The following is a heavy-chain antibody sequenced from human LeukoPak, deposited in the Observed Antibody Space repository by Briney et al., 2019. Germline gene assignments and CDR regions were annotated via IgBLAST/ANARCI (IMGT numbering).Heavy chain of an antibody. CDR2: ISYSGST. Sequence: SETLSLTCTVSDASITNYYWGWIRQSPGKGLEWIGSISYSGSTFYNPSRKSRLTISVDTSKNQFSLKLSSVTAADTAVYYCARHVKSGSSGGNFDYWGQGTLVTVSS. CDR3: ARHVKSGSSGGNFDY. D-gene: IGHD1-26*01. CDR1: DASITNYY. J-gene: IGHJ4*02. V-gene: IGHV4-39*01.